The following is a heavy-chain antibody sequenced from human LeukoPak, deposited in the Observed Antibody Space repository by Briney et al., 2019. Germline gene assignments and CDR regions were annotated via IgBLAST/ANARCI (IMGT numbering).Heavy chain of an antibody. D-gene: IGHD6-13*01. CDR1: GGSISSSSYY. J-gene: IGHJ1*01. Sequence: IPSETLSLTCTVSGGSISSSSYYWGWIRQPPGKGLEWIGSIYYRGSTYYNPSLKSRVTISVDTSKNQFSLKLSAVAAADTAVYYCARAAVSRYFQHWGQGTLVTVSS. V-gene: IGHV4-39*07. CDR2: IYYRGST. CDR3: ARAAVSRYFQH.